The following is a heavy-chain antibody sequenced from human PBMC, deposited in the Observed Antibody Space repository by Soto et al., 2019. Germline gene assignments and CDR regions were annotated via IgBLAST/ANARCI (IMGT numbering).Heavy chain of an antibody. J-gene: IGHJ4*02. CDR3: ARAPVGLDTISYFDY. V-gene: IGHV4-30-4*01. CDR1: RGAMSRGDYY. Sequence: LXLTCTISRGAMSRGDYYWSLILQPPGEGLEWIGYIYNGGSTYYRPSLESRMHMSLDATRNHYSLRLTSVTAADTAVYFCARAPVGLDTISYFDYWGQGKLVTVS. D-gene: IGHD3-3*01. CDR2: IYNGGST.